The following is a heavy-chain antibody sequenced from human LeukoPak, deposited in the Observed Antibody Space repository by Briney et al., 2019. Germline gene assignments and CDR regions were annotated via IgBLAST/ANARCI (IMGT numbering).Heavy chain of an antibody. J-gene: IGHJ4*02. CDR1: GGSISSGGYY. Sequence: SETLSLTCTVSGGSISSGGYYWSWIRQPPGKGLEWIGYIYHSGSTYYNPSLKSRVTISVDRSKNQFSLKLSSVTAADTAVYYCARGYNWNYDGCYFDYWGQGTLVTVSS. D-gene: IGHD1-7*01. CDR3: ARGYNWNYDGCYFDY. V-gene: IGHV4-30-2*01. CDR2: IYHSGST.